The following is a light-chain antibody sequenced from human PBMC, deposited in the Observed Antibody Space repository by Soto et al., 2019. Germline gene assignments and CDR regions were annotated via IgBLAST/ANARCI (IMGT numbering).Light chain of an antibody. Sequence: EVVMTQSPATLSVSPGEGVTLSCRANQGIGDTLAWYQHKPGQTPRLLIYDTSTRATGVPARFSGSRSGPEFTLTIPRLEPEDFAVYYCQQYGSSPYTFGQGTKVDI. V-gene: IGKV3-15*01. CDR1: QGIGDT. J-gene: IGKJ2*01. CDR2: DTS. CDR3: QQYGSSPYT.